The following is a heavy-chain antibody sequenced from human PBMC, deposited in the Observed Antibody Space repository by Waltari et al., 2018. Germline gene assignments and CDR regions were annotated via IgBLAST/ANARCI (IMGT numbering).Heavy chain of an antibody. D-gene: IGHD3-22*01. J-gene: IGHJ4*02. CDR3: ARDPYDSSGYYQSHYFDY. CDR2: IYYSGGT. V-gene: IGHV4-39*07. Sequence: QLQLQESGPGLVKPSETLSLTCTVSGGSISSSSYYWGWIRQPPGKGLEWIGSIYYSGGTYYNPSLKSRVTISVDTSKNQFSLKLSSVTAADTAVYYCARDPYDSSGYYQSHYFDYWGQGTLVTVSS. CDR1: GGSISSSSYY.